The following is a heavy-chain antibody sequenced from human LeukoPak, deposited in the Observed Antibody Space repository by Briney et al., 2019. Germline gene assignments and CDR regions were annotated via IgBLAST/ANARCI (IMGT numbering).Heavy chain of an antibody. D-gene: IGHD1-26*01. V-gene: IGHV4-39*01. Sequence: PSETLSLTCSVSGGSISELSYYWGWIRQPPGNGLEWIGNIYYSGSTYNNPSLESRVVISVDSSRNQFSLKLTSVTATDTAVYYCARQGVVGATGFDFWGQGILVTVSS. CDR1: GGSISELSYY. CDR2: IYYSGST. CDR3: ARQGVVGATGFDF. J-gene: IGHJ4*02.